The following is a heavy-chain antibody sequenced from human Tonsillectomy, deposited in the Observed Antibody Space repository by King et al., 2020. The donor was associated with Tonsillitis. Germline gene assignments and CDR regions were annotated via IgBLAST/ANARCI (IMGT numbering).Heavy chain of an antibody. J-gene: IGHJ3*02. CDR2: IYSGGST. CDR3: ARTAAFDI. CDR1: GFTVSSNY. Sequence: VQLVESGGGLIQPGGSLRLSCATSGFTVSSNYMSWVRQAPGKGLEWGSVIYSGGSTYYADYVKGRFTISRDNSKNTLYLQMNSLRAEDSAVYHCARTAAFDIWGQGTMVTVSS. V-gene: IGHV3-53*01.